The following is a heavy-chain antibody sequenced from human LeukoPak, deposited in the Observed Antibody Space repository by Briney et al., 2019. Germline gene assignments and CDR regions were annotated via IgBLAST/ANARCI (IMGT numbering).Heavy chain of an antibody. Sequence: PSETLSLTCTVSGGSISSYYWSWIRQPPGKGLEWIGYIYYSGSTNYNPSLKSRVTISVDTSKNQFSPKLSSVTAADTAVYYCARHLRSHYYGSTDYGMDVWGQGTTVTVSS. CDR1: GGSISSYY. CDR3: ARHLRSHYYGSTDYGMDV. J-gene: IGHJ6*02. CDR2: IYYSGST. D-gene: IGHD3-10*01. V-gene: IGHV4-59*08.